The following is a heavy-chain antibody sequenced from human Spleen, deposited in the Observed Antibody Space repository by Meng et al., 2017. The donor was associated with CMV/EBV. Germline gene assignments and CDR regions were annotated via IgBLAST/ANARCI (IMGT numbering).Heavy chain of an antibody. CDR1: GFTFSTYP. Sequence: GGSLRLSCAASGFTFSTYPMHWVRQAPGKGLEWVALISYEGSNTYYADSVKGRFTISRDNSKNTLYLQMNSLRAEDTAVYYCAIGATIAAADYWGQGTLVTVSS. J-gene: IGHJ4*02. V-gene: IGHV3-30-3*01. D-gene: IGHD6-13*01. CDR3: AIGATIAAADY. CDR2: ISYEGSNT.